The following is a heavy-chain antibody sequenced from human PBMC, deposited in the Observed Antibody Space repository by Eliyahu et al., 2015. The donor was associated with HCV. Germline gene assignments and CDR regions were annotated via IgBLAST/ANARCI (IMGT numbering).Heavy chain of an antibody. J-gene: IGHJ5*02. V-gene: IGHV4-39*01. Sequence: QLQLQESGPGLVKPSETLSLTCTVSGGSISSXYYYWGWIRQPPGKGLEWIGSVYYNGSTYYNPSLKSRVTISVDTSKNQFSLKLSSVTAADTAVYFCARPLSGSGSYYGPGWFDPWGQGTLVTVSS. CDR3: ARPLSGSGSYYGPGWFDP. CDR1: GGSISSXYYY. D-gene: IGHD3-10*01. CDR2: VYYNGST.